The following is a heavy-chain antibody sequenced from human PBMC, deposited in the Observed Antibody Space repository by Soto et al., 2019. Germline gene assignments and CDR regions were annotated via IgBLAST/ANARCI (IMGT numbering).Heavy chain of an antibody. CDR3: ARGEAIVATSWFDP. J-gene: IGHJ5*02. D-gene: IGHD3-22*01. CDR1: GGTFSSYA. CDR2: IIPIFGTA. V-gene: IGHV1-69*06. Sequence: AASVKVSCKASGGTFSSYAISWVRQAPGQGLEWMGGIIPIFGTANYAQKFQGRVTITADKSTSTAYMELSSLRSEDTAVYYCARGEAIVATSWFDPWGQGTLVTVSS.